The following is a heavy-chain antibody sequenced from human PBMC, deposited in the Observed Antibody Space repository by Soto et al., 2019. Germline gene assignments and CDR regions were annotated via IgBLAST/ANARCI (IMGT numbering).Heavy chain of an antibody. J-gene: IGHJ6*02. D-gene: IGHD3-22*01. V-gene: IGHV3-7*01. Sequence: GGSLRLSCAASGFTFSTYWMSWVRQAPGKGLEWVANIKEDGSEKYYVDSVEGRFTISRDNAKNSLYLQMNSLRAEDTALYYCARGWGYFDSSGFPYLYAMDVWGQGTTVTVS. CDR3: ARGWGYFDSSGFPYLYAMDV. CDR2: IKEDGSEK. CDR1: GFTFSTYW.